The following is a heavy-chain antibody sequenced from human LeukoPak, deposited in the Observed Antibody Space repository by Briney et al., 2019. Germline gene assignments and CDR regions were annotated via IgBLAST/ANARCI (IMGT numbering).Heavy chain of an antibody. CDR2: INGDGSST. Sequence: GGSLRLSCATSGFTFTTSWMHWVRQAPGKGRVWVSRINGDGSSTNYADSVKGRFTISRDNSKNTLYLQMNSLRAEDTAVYYCAKDQQWLVNFIDYWGQGTLVTVSS. D-gene: IGHD6-19*01. CDR3: AKDQQWLVNFIDY. J-gene: IGHJ4*02. V-gene: IGHV3-74*01. CDR1: GFTFTTSW.